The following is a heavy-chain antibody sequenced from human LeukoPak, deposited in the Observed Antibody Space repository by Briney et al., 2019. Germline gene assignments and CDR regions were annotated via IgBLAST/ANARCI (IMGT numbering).Heavy chain of an antibody. CDR2: MNPSGST. CDR1: GGSFSDYY. J-gene: IGHJ6*03. CDR3: ARGRQDVTMIVVVMTAVSYYLDV. V-gene: IGHV4-34*01. Sequence: SETLSLTCAVYGGSFSDYYWTWIRHTPEKGLEWMGEMNPSGSTKYSPSLKSRVTISVDTSKNQFSLKLSSVTAADTAVYYCARGRQDVTMIVVVMTAVSYYLDVWGKGTTVTVS. D-gene: IGHD3-22*01.